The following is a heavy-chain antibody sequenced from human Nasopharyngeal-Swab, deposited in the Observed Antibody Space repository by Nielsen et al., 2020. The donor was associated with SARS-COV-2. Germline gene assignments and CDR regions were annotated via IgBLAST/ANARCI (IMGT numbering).Heavy chain of an antibody. Sequence: GGSLRLSCAASGFTFSSYEMNWVRQAPGKGLEWVSYISSSGSTIYYADSVKGRFTISRDNAKNSLYLQMNSLRAEDTAVYYCARYCSSTSCYPPYFDYWGQGTLVTVSS. J-gene: IGHJ4*02. CDR1: GFTFSSYE. D-gene: IGHD2-2*01. V-gene: IGHV3-48*03. CDR2: ISSSGSTI. CDR3: ARYCSSTSCYPPYFDY.